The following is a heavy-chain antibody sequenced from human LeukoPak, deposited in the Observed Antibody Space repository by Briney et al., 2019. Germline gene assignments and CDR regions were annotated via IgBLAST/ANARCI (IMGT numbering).Heavy chain of an antibody. Sequence: ASVKVSCKASGGTFSSYAISWVRQAPGQGLEWMGGIIPIFGTANYAQKFQGRVTITADESTSTAYMELSSLRSEDTAVYYCAGGLVLMVYATYYYGMDVWGQGTTVTVSS. CDR3: AGGLVLMVYATYYYGMDV. D-gene: IGHD2-8*01. J-gene: IGHJ6*02. V-gene: IGHV1-69*13. CDR2: IIPIFGTA. CDR1: GGTFSSYA.